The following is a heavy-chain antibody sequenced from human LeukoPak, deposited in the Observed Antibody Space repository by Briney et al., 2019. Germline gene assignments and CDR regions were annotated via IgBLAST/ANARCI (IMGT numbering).Heavy chain of an antibody. D-gene: IGHD6-19*01. V-gene: IGHV4-59*01. CDR3: ARDAAVAVAGTSYYYYMDV. Sequence: SETLSLTCTVSGGSISSYYWSWIRQPPGKGLEWIGYIYYSGSTNYNPSLKSRVTISVGTSKNQFSLKLSSVTAADTAVYYCARDAAVAVAGTSYYYYMDVWGKGTTVTVSS. J-gene: IGHJ6*03. CDR2: IYYSGST. CDR1: GGSISSYY.